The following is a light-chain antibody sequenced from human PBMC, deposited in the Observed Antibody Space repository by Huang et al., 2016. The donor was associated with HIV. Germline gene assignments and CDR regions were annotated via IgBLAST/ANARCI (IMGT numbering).Light chain of an antibody. CDR2: DAS. CDR3: QQYDNFPLT. J-gene: IGKJ4*01. CDR1: QDISNH. Sequence: DIQMTQSPSSLSASVGDRVTITCQASQDISNHLNWYQQKPGKAPKLLSYDASNLETGVPSRCSGSGSGTDFTFTISSLQPEDLATYYCQQYDNFPLTFGGGTKVEIK. V-gene: IGKV1-33*01.